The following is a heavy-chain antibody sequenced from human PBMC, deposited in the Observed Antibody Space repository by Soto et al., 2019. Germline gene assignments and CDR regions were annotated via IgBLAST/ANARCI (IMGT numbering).Heavy chain of an antibody. V-gene: IGHV3-21*01. D-gene: IGHD3-22*01. J-gene: IGHJ4*02. CDR2: ISTTNSYI. Sequence: GGSRRRSCAPSGFRFSTCHMNSLRQAPGKSLEWVSSISTTNSYIYYADSVSGCFTISRDSATNSLCLQIDSLRAKGSAVYYCTRVPVLHSSGYFPFDYWGQGTLVTVSS. CDR3: TRVPVLHSSGYFPFDY. CDR1: GFRFSTCH.